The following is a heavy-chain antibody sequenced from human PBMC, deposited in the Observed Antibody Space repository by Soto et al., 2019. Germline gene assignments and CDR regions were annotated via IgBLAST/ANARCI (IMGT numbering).Heavy chain of an antibody. D-gene: IGHD6-19*01. Sequence: GGSLRLSCAASGFIFSSYAMSWVRQAPGKGLEWVSAISGSGGSTYYADSVKGRFTISRDNSKNTLYLQMNSLRAEDTAVYYCAEARYSSGWLRTFDYWGQGTLVTVSS. CDR1: GFIFSSYA. J-gene: IGHJ4*02. V-gene: IGHV3-23*01. CDR2: ISGSGGST. CDR3: AEARYSSGWLRTFDY.